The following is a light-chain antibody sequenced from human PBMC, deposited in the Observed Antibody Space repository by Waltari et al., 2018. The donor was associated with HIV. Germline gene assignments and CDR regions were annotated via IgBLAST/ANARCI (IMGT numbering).Light chain of an antibody. CDR1: SSDVGGYKY. V-gene: IGLV2-8*01. J-gene: IGLJ2*01. CDR3: SSYAGTNRL. Sequence: QSALTQPPSASGSPGQSVTISCTGISSDVGGYKYVSWYQHHPGKAPKLMIYEDNRRPSGVPDRFSGSKSGNTASLTVSGLQADDEADYYCSSYAGTNRLIGGGTKLTVL. CDR2: EDN.